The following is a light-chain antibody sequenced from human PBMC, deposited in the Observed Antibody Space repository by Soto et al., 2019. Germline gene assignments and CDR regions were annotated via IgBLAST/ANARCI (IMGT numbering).Light chain of an antibody. CDR3: QKSYITPRT. V-gene: IGKV1-39*01. CDR1: QSISSS. CDR2: AAS. J-gene: IGKJ1*01. Sequence: DIQMTQSPSSLSASVRDRVTITCRASQSISSSLNWYQQKPGKAPKLLIYAASSLQSGVPSRFSGSGSGTDFTLTISSLQPEDFATYYCQKSYITPRTFGQGTKVEIK.